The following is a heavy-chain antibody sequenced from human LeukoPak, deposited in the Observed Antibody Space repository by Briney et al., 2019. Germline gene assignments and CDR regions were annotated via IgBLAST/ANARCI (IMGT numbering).Heavy chain of an antibody. CDR3: AKVGGDYDFWSGVPKWFDP. D-gene: IGHD3-3*01. CDR2: ISGSGGST. J-gene: IGHJ5*02. CDR1: GFTFSSYA. V-gene: IGHV3-23*01. Sequence: GGSLRLSCAASGFTFSSYAMSWVRQAPGKGLEWVSAISGSGGSTYYADSVKGRFTISRDNSKNTLYLQMNSLRAEDTAVYYCAKVGGDYDFWSGVPKWFDPWGQGTLVTVSS.